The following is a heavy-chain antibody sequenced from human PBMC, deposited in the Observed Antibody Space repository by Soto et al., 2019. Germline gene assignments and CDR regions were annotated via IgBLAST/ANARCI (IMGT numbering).Heavy chain of an antibody. Sequence: PSETLSLTCTVSGGYITSGGYCWTWIRQHPVKGLEWMGHIYYSGSTSYNPSLKSRVTISIDTSKNQFSLKLTSVTAADTAVYYCARDGDYFGSGSPPLLSKWGQGTLVTVPQ. CDR2: IYYSGST. D-gene: IGHD3-10*01. CDR1: GGYITSGGYC. CDR3: ARDGDYFGSGSPPLLSK. J-gene: IGHJ4*02. V-gene: IGHV4-31*03.